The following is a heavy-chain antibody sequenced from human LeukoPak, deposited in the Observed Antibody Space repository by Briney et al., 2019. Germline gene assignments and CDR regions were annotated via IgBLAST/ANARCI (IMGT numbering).Heavy chain of an antibody. V-gene: IGHV1-69*13. Sequence: ASVKVSCKASGGTFSSYAISWVRQAPGQGLEWMGGIIPIFGTASYAQKFQGRVTITADESTSTAYMELSSLRSEDTAVYYCARSRGYCSGGSCYFNAFDIWGQGTMVTVSS. CDR3: ARSRGYCSGGSCYFNAFDI. CDR2: IIPIFGTA. J-gene: IGHJ3*02. CDR1: GGTFSSYA. D-gene: IGHD2-15*01.